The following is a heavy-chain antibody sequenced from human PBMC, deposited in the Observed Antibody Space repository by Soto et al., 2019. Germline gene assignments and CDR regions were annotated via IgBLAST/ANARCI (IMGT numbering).Heavy chain of an antibody. D-gene: IGHD3-10*01. CDR3: ARGARLGEHYHYGLDV. CDR2: INPKSGGT. Sequence: QGLEWLGRINPKSGGTSTAQKFQGWVTMATDTSISTASMELSSLRFEDTAVYYFARGARLGEHYHYGLDVWGQGTSVTVSS. J-gene: IGHJ6*02. V-gene: IGHV1-2*04.